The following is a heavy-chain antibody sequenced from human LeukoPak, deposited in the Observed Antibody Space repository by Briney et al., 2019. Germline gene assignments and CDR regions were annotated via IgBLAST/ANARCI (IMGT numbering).Heavy chain of an antibody. D-gene: IGHD2-2*01. J-gene: IGHJ4*02. CDR3: ARSGGGASFFDC. CDR2: IDWDDDK. Sequence: ESGPTLVKPTQALALTCTFSGFSLRTTGMRVSWIRQPPGKALEWLARIDWDDDKFYTTSLKTGLTISNDTSKNQVVLTMTKLSPVDTVTNISARSGGGASFFDCWFQGILVTVFS. V-gene: IGHV2-70*04. CDR1: GFSLRTTGMR.